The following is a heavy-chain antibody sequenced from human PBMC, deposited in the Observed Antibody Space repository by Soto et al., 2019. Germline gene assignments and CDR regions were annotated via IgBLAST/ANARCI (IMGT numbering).Heavy chain of an antibody. CDR3: ARGGAGQVTYYSYGMDD. CDR2: INPNSGNT. J-gene: IGHJ6*02. CDR1: GYTFTGYY. V-gene: IGHV1-2*02. D-gene: IGHD2-21*02. Sequence: ASVKVSCKASGYTFTGYYMHWVRQAPGQGLEWMGWINPNSGNTNYAQKLQGRVTMTRDTSISTAYMELSRLRSDDTAVYYCARGGAGQVTYYSYGMDDWGQGTTVTVSS.